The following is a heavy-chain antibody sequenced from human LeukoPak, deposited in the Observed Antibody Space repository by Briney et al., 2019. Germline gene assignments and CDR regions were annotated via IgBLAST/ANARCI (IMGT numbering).Heavy chain of an antibody. CDR2: ISGSGGST. CDR1: GFTFSSYG. V-gene: IGHV3-23*01. J-gene: IGHJ4*02. D-gene: IGHD5-18*01. CDR3: AKNGYRVGNFDY. Sequence: GGSLRLSCAASGFTFSSYGLSWVRQAPGKGLEWVSAISGSGGSTYYADSVKGRFIISRDNSKNTLYLQMNSLRAEDTAVYYCAKNGYRVGNFDYWGQGTLVTVSS.